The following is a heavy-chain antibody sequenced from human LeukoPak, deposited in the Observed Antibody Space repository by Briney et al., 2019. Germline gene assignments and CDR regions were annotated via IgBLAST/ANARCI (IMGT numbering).Heavy chain of an antibody. CDR1: GFTFSSYS. Sequence: GGSLRLSCAASGFTFSSYSMNWVRQAPGKGLEWVSYISSSSSTIYYADSVKGRFTISRDNAKNSLYLQMNSLRAEDTAVYYCARAWVESTMARGVTRPFDYWGQGTLVTVSS. V-gene: IGHV3-48*01. CDR2: ISSSSSTI. CDR3: ARAWVESTMARGVTRPFDY. J-gene: IGHJ4*02. D-gene: IGHD3-10*01.